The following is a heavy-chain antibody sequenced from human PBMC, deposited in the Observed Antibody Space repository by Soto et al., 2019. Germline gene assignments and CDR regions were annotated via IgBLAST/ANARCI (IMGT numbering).Heavy chain of an antibody. CDR1: GGSFSGYY. CDR2: INHSGST. J-gene: IGHJ6*03. D-gene: IGHD3-10*01. V-gene: IGHV4-34*01. Sequence: SETLSLTCAVYGGSFSGYYWSWIRQPPGKGLEWIGEINHSGSTNYNPSLKSRVTISVDTSKNQFSLKLSSVTAADTAVYYCARGAGRGMDVWGKGTTVTVSS. CDR3: ARGAGRGMDV.